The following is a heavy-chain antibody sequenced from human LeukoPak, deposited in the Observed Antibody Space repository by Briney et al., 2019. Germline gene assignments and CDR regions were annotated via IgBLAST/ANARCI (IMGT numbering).Heavy chain of an antibody. J-gene: IGHJ6*02. Sequence: PGGSLRLSCAASGFTFANYAMSWVRQAPGKGLEWVSSISTSSSHIYHADSVKGRFTISRDNSKNTLYLQMNSLRAEDTAVYYCAKFSPDTNYYYGMDVWGPGTTVTVYS. CDR3: AKFSPDTNYYYGMDV. CDR1: GFTFANYA. V-gene: IGHV3-23*01. CDR2: ISTSSSHI.